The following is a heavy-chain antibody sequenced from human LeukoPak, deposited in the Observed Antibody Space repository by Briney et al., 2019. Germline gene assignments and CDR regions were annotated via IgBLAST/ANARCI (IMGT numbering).Heavy chain of an antibody. Sequence: GGSLRLSCAASGFTFTDFYMSWIRQAPGEGLEWVPDISRSSTNTNYADSVKGRFTISRDNAKNSLFLQLNSLRAEDTAVYYCARKTYYYDSGSYSKSYYFDYWGQGTLVTVSS. CDR3: ARKTYYYDSGSYSKSYYFDY. V-gene: IGHV3-11*06. CDR1: GFTFTDFY. CDR2: ISRSSTNT. J-gene: IGHJ4*02. D-gene: IGHD3-10*01.